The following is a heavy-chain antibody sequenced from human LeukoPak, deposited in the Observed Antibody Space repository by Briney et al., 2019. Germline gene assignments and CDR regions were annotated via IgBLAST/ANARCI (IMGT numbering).Heavy chain of an antibody. J-gene: IGHJ4*02. D-gene: IGHD3-22*01. CDR3: AKVLALDYYDSSGYYPLKY. Sequence: GGSLRLSCAASGFTFSSYAMHWVRQAPGKGLEGVAFIRYDGSNKYYADSVKGRFTISRDNSKNTLYLQMNSLRAEDTAVYYCAKVLALDYYDSSGYYPLKYWGQGTLVTVSS. V-gene: IGHV3-30*02. CDR1: GFTFSSYA. CDR2: IRYDGSNK.